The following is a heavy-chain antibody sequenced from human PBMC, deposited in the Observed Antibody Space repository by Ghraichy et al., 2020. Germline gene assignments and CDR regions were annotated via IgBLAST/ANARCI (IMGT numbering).Heavy chain of an antibody. CDR1: GGSFSGYY. Sequence: SETLSLTCAVYGGSFSGYYWSWIRQPPGKGLEWIGEVNHGGSTNYSPSLKSRVTISVDTSRTQFSLKLSSLTAADTAVYYCAGRWAAPNYLFFDLWGRGTLVTVSS. J-gene: IGHJ2*01. CDR2: VNHGGST. D-gene: IGHD6-6*01. CDR3: AGRWAAPNYLFFDL. V-gene: IGHV4-34*01.